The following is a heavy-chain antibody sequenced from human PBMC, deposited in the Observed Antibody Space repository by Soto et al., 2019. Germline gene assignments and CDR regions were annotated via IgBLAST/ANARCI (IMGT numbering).Heavy chain of an antibody. J-gene: IGHJ4*02. CDR2: IYYSGNT. V-gene: IGHV4-30-4*01. D-gene: IGHD3-16*01. CDR1: GGSTSSDNH. CDR3: AREGGESSDGLYYFDS. Sequence: SETLSLTCTVSGGSTSSDNHWSWIRQPPGKGLEWIGHIYYSGNTDYNPSLKSRLAISIDTSKNQFSLKLSSVTAADTAVYFCAREGGESSDGLYYFDSWGQGSLVTVSS.